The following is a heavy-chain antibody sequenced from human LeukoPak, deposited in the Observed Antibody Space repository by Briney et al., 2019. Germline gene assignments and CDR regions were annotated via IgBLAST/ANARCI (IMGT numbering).Heavy chain of an antibody. CDR1: GFTFSSYS. Sequence: AGGSLRLSCAASGFTFSSYSMNWVRQAPGKGLVWVSSISSSSSYIYYADSVKGRFTISRDNAKNSLYLQMNSLRAEDTAVYYCARIYCTNGVCYSWGGYYYYMDVWGKGTTVTVSS. V-gene: IGHV3-21*01. CDR2: ISSSSSYI. J-gene: IGHJ6*03. CDR3: ARIYCTNGVCYSWGGYYYYMDV. D-gene: IGHD2-8*01.